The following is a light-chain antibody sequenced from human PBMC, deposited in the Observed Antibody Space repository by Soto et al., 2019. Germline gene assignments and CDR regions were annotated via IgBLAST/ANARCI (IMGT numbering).Light chain of an antibody. CDR3: SSYTSSSTYV. CDR2: DVS. V-gene: IGLV2-18*02. Sequence: QSVLTQPPSVSGSPGQSVAISCTGTSSDVGSSNGVSWYQQPPGTAPKLMIYDVSNRPSGVPDRFSGSKSGNTASLTISGLQADYEADYYCSSYTSSSTYVFGTMTVVTDL. J-gene: IGLJ1*01. CDR1: SSDVGSSNG.